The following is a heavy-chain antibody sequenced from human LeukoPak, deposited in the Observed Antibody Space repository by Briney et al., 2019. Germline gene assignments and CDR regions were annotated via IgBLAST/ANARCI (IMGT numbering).Heavy chain of an antibody. D-gene: IGHD3-22*01. Sequence: GASVKVSCKASGGTFSSYAISWVRQAPGQGLEWMGGIIPIFGTANYAQKFQGRVTITADESTSTAYMELSSLRSEDTAVYYCAGQYYYDSSGYYYDAGDYWGQGTLVTVSS. J-gene: IGHJ4*02. CDR3: AGQYYYDSSGYYYDAGDY. CDR2: IIPIFGTA. CDR1: GGTFSSYA. V-gene: IGHV1-69*13.